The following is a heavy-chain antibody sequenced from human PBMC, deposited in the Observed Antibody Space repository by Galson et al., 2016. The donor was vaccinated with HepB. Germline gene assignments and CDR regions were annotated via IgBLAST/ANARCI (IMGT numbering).Heavy chain of an antibody. CDR1: GYRITSYW. Sequence: QSGAEVKKPGESLRISCKGSGYRITSYWITWVRQMPGKGLEWMGRIDPSDSYTKYSPSFQGHVTISADKSINTAYLQWTTLKASDTAMYYCARHPSSSCTEYVQHWSQGTLVTVSS. J-gene: IGHJ1*01. V-gene: IGHV5-10-1*01. CDR2: IDPSDSYT. D-gene: IGHD6-13*01. CDR3: ARHPSSSCTEYVQH.